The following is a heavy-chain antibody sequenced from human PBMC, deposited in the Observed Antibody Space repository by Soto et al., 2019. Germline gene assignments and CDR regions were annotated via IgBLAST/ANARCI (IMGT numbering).Heavy chain of an antibody. Sequence: GESLKISCKGSGYSFTSYWIGWVRQMPGKGLEWMGIIYPGDSDTRYSQAVQGQVTISTYKSISTAYLQWNIQKASDNAMYVCARPVVGATSPDAFDIWGQGTMVTVSS. V-gene: IGHV5-51*01. D-gene: IGHD1-26*01. CDR3: ARPVVGATSPDAFDI. CDR2: IYPGDSDT. J-gene: IGHJ3*02. CDR1: GYSFTSYW.